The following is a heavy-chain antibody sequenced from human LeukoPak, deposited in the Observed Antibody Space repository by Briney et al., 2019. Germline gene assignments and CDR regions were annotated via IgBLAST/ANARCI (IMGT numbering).Heavy chain of an antibody. V-gene: IGHV1-2*02. CDR3: ASSPYYYDSSGFYYFDY. J-gene: IGHJ4*02. D-gene: IGHD3-22*01. CDR2: INPNSGGT. CDR1: GYTFTGYY. Sequence: GASVKVSCKASGYTFTGYYMHWVRQAPGQGLEWMGWINPNSGGTNYAQKFQGRVTMTRDTSISTAYMELSRLRSDDTAVYYCASSPYYYDSSGFYYFDYWGPGTLVTVSS.